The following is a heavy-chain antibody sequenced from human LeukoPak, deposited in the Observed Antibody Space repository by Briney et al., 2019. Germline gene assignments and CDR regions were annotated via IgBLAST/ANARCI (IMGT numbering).Heavy chain of an antibody. V-gene: IGHV1-18*04. CDR2: ISAYNGNT. CDR1: GYTFTSYG. D-gene: IGHD2-2*01. Sequence: GASVKVSCKASGYTFTSYGISWVRQAPGQGLEWMGWISAYNGNTNYAQKLQGRVTMTIDTSTSTAYMELRSLRSDDTAVYYCAREGSCSSTSCFDYWGQGTLVTVSS. J-gene: IGHJ4*02. CDR3: AREGSCSSTSCFDY.